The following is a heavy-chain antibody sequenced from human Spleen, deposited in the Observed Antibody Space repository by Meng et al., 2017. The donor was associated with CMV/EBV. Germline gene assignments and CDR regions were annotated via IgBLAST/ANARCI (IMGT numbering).Heavy chain of an antibody. Sequence: EVSLVGFGGGWVQAGGALRVARVASGISNSIEGLAWVRQAPGKGLEWVSTVSGDGGNRHYRDSVKGRFTISRDNSRNTVSLQMTNMQAEDTAVYYCAKDAGAEPDPFFDSWGQGILVTVSS. CDR1: GISNSIEG. V-gene: IGHV3-23*04. CDR3: AKDAGAEPDPFFDS. J-gene: IGHJ4*02. D-gene: IGHD1-14*01. CDR2: VSGDGGNR.